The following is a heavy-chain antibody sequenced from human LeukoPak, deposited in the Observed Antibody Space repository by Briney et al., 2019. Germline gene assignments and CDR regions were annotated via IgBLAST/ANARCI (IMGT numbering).Heavy chain of an antibody. D-gene: IGHD3-9*01. CDR1: GYTFTGYY. Sequence: ASVKVSCKASGYTFTGYYMHWVRQAPGQGLEWMGWINPNSGNTGYAQKFQGRVTMTRNTSISTAYMELSSLRSEDTAVYYCARVPYDILTGSQYYFDYWGQGTLVTVSS. V-gene: IGHV1-8*02. CDR3: ARVPYDILTGSQYYFDY. J-gene: IGHJ4*02. CDR2: INPNSGNT.